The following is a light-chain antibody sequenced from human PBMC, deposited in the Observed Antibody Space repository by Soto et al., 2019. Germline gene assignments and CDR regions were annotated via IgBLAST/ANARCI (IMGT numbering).Light chain of an antibody. CDR2: GAS. J-gene: IGKJ1*01. Sequence: EIVLTQSPGTLSLSPGERATLSCRARQSVRSGYLAWYQQKPGQSPRLLIYGASSRATGIQARFSGSGSGTDFTLTIRSLEPEDFAVYYCKQRSNWLWTFGQGTKVDIK. V-gene: IGKV3D-20*02. CDR3: KQRSNWLWT. CDR1: QSVRSGY.